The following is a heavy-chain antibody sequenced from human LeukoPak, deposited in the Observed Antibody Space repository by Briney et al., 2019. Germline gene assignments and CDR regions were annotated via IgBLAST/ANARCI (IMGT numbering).Heavy chain of an antibody. J-gene: IGHJ4*02. D-gene: IGHD6-19*01. CDR2: IWYDGSNK. CDR3: ARVNSRARRSSGWSLDY. V-gene: IGHV3-33*01. Sequence: GGSLRLSCAASGFTFSSYGMHWVRQAPGKGLEWVAVIWYDGSNKYYADSVKGRFTISRDNSKNTLYLQMNSLRAEDTAVYYCARVNSRARRSSGWSLDYWGQGTLVTVSS. CDR1: GFTFSSYG.